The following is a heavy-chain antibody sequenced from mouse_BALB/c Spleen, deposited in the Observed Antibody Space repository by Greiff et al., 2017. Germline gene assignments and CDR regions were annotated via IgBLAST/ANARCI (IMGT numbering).Heavy chain of an antibody. V-gene: IGHV5-17*02. J-gene: IGHJ3*01. CDR1: GFTFSSFG. Sequence: EVMLVESGGGLVQPGGSWKLSCAASGFTFSSFGMHWVRQAPEKGLEWVAYISSGSSTIYYADTVKGRFTISRDNPKNTLFLQMTSLRSEDTAMYYCAQSSYYYGSSYIAYWGQGTLVTVSA. D-gene: IGHD1-1*01. CDR2: ISSGSSTI. CDR3: AQSSYYYGSSYIAY.